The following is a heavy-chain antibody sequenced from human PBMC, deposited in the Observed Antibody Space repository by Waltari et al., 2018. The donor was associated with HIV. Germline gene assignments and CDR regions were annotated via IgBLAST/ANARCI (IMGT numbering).Heavy chain of an antibody. CDR2: TMYSGST. CDR3: ARHDGTSYYFGSDMNPRPFSFWFAS. CDR1: GPSISSRRYY. J-gene: IGHJ5*01. V-gene: IGHV4-39*01. Sequence: QLLLQESGPGLVRPSETLSLTCTVTGPSISSRRYYWGWVRQPPAKGLEWTVSTMYSGSTYNNPALKSRVAISVDTSRNQFSLNLTSVTAADTALYYCARHDGTSYYFGSDMNPRPFSFWFASWGQGILVTVSS. D-gene: IGHD3-10*01.